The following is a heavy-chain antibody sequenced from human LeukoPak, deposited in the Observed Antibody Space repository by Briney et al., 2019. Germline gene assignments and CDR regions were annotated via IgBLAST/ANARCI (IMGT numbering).Heavy chain of an antibody. Sequence: HPGRSLRLSCAPSGFTLSTYGMHWVRQAPGKGREWVAVISYDGDNKYFADSVKGRFTISRDNAKNTLYLQMNSLRAEDTAVYYCAKDRLLLARGVIDAFDIWGQGTMVTVSS. V-gene: IGHV3-30*18. D-gene: IGHD3-10*01. CDR3: AKDRLLLARGVIDAFDI. J-gene: IGHJ3*02. CDR2: ISYDGDNK. CDR1: GFTLSTYG.